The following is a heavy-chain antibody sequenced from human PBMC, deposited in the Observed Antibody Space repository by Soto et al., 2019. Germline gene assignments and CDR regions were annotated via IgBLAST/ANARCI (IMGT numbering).Heavy chain of an antibody. V-gene: IGHV3-23*01. D-gene: IGHD5-18*01. CDR3: APRGAAMVAS. CDR1: GFIFSSYA. J-gene: IGHJ4*02. CDR2: ISASGGST. Sequence: EVQLLESGGGLVQPGGSRRLSCAASGFIFSSYAMSWVRQAPGKGLEWVSGISASGGSTYYVDSVRGRFTISRDNSENTLYLQMTSLTAEDTAVYYCAPRGAAMVASWGQGTLVSVSS.